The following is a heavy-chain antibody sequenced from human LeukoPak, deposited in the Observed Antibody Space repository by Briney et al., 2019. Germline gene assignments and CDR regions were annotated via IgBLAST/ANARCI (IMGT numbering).Heavy chain of an antibody. CDR1: GFTFSSYG. J-gene: IGHJ4*02. V-gene: IGHV3-33*06. Sequence: GGSLRLSRAASGFTFSSYGMHWVRQAPGKGLEWVAVIWYDGSNKYYADSVKGRFTISRDNSKNTLYLQMNSLRAEDTAVYYCAKDREFSGSYLDYWGQGTLVTVSS. D-gene: IGHD1-26*01. CDR2: IWYDGSNK. CDR3: AKDREFSGSYLDY.